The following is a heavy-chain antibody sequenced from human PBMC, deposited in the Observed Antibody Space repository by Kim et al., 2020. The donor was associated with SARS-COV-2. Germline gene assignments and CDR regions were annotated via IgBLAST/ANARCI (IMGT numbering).Heavy chain of an antibody. Sequence: HYEDAEKGRFNISREDSKYTVYLQMNSLRVEDTALYYCARDSVDSGSYLDYWGQGTPVTVSS. J-gene: IGHJ4*02. CDR3: ARDSVDSGSYLDY. D-gene: IGHD3-10*01. V-gene: IGHV3-30*01.